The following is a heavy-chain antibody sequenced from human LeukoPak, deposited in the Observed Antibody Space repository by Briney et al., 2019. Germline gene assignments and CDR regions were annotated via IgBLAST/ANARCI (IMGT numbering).Heavy chain of an antibody. Sequence: GRSLRLSCAASGFTFSTYWMSWVRQAPGKGLEWVATIKQDGSGKYYVDSVKGRFTISRDNAKNSLYLQMNSLRAEDTAVYYCAKVSEDDFWSGHFDYWGQGTLVTVSS. CDR3: AKVSEDDFWSGHFDY. D-gene: IGHD3-3*01. CDR2: IKQDGSGK. J-gene: IGHJ4*02. V-gene: IGHV3-7*03. CDR1: GFTFSTYW.